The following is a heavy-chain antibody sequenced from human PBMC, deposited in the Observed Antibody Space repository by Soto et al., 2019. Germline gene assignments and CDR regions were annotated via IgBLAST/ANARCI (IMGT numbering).Heavy chain of an antibody. CDR3: SRRAPEGFDP. CDR1: GGTIRSSNYY. CDR2: IDYSGST. Sequence: SETLSLTCTVSGGTIRSSNYYWAWIRQPPGKGLEWIGSIDYSGSTYYNPSLKSRVTISVDTSKNHFSLKLGSVTAADTALDYCSRRAPEGFDPWGQGTLVTVSS. V-gene: IGHV4-39*02. J-gene: IGHJ5*02.